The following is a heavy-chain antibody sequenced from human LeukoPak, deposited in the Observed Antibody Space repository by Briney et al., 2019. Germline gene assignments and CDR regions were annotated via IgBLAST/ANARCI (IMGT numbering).Heavy chain of an antibody. CDR1: GGFIGSSSCY. Sequence: SETLSLTCTVSGGFIGSSSCYWAWIRLTPGKGLGWIGSLAYSGSTYYKSSLKSRVTLSVDAAKNQSSLNLTSVTAADTALFYCASSTSYYYDTSGYFEYWGQGILVTVSS. V-gene: IGHV4-39*01. CDR3: ASSTSYYYDTSGYFEY. J-gene: IGHJ4*02. D-gene: IGHD3-22*01. CDR2: LAYSGST.